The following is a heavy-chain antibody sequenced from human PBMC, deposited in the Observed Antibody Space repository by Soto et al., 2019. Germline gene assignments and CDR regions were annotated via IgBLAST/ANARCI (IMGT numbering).Heavy chain of an antibody. D-gene: IGHD6-19*01. Sequence: ASVKVSCKASGYTFTSYGISWVRQAPGQGLEWMGWISAYNGNTNYAQKLQGGVTMTTDTSTSTAYMELRSLRSDDTAVYYCARDQDIAVAGNDAFDIWGQGTMVTVSS. CDR1: GYTFTSYG. V-gene: IGHV1-18*01. CDR3: ARDQDIAVAGNDAFDI. CDR2: ISAYNGNT. J-gene: IGHJ3*02.